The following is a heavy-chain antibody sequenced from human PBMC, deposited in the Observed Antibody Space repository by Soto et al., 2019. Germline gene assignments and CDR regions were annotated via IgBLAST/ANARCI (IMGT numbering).Heavy chain of an antibody. D-gene: IGHD1-7*01. J-gene: IGHJ4*02. Sequence: SQTLSLTCAISGDSVSSNSATWDWIRQSPSRGLEWLGRAYYRSKWYTEYAVSVKSRMTINPDTSKNQFSLQLNSVTPEDTGMYYCARHRSKLPRHLDKVDYWGPGNPVTVSS. CDR3: ARHRSKLPRHLDKVDY. CDR1: GDSVSSNSAT. CDR2: AYYRSKWYT. V-gene: IGHV6-1*01.